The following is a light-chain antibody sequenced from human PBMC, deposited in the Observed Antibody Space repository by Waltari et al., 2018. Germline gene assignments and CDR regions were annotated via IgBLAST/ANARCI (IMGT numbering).Light chain of an antibody. V-gene: IGKV3-20*01. CDR3: QQYGSSPWT. CDR1: QSVSSNY. CDR2: DAS. Sequence: EIVLAQSPGTLSLSPGERATLSCRASQSVSSNYLAWYQQKPGHAPRLIIYDASRRATGIPDRFSGSGSGTDFTLTISRLEPEDFAVYYCQQYGSSPWTFGQGTRVDIK. J-gene: IGKJ1*01.